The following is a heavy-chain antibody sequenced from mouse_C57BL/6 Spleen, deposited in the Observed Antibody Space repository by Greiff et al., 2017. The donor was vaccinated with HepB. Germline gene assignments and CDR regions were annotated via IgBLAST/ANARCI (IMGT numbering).Heavy chain of an antibody. CDR1: GYTFTTYP. J-gene: IGHJ2*01. Sequence: LVESGAELVKPGASVKMSCKASGYTFTTYPIEWMKQNHGKSLEWIGNFHPYNDDTKYNEKFKGKATLTVEKSSSTVYLELSRLTSDDSAVYYCARGYYGSSWYYFDYWGQGTTLTVSS. CDR2: FHPYNDDT. D-gene: IGHD1-1*01. CDR3: ARGYYGSSWYYFDY. V-gene: IGHV1-47*01.